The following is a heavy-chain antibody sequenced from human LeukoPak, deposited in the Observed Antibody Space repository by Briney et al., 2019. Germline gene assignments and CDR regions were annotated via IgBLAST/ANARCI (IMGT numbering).Heavy chain of an antibody. CDR3: ASDYYDSSGYYLRGGY. CDR2: IIPILGIA. D-gene: IGHD3-22*01. V-gene: IGHV1-69*04. CDR1: GGTFISYA. J-gene: IGHJ4*02. Sequence: ASVKVSFKASGGTFISYAISWVRQAPGQGLEWMGRIIPILGIANYAQKFQGRVTITADKSTSTAYMELSSLRSEDTAVYYCASDYYDSSGYYLRGGYWGQGTLVTVSS.